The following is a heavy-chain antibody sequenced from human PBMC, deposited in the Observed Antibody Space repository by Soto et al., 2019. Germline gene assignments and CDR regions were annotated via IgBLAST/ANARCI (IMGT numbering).Heavy chain of an antibody. Sequence: QVQLQQWGAGLLKPSETLSLTCAVYGGSFSGYYWSWIRQPPGKGMEWIGEINHSGSTNYNPSLKSRVTISVDTSKNQFSLKLSSVTAEDTAVYYCARSLIAAAGTGWDWFDPWGQGTLVTVSS. J-gene: IGHJ5*02. CDR2: INHSGST. D-gene: IGHD6-13*01. CDR3: ARSLIAAAGTGWDWFDP. V-gene: IGHV4-34*01. CDR1: GGSFSGYY.